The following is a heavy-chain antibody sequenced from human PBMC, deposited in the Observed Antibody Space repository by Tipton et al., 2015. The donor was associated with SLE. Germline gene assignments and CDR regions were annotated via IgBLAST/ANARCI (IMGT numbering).Heavy chain of an antibody. V-gene: IGHV3-23*01. CDR1: GFTFSSYA. J-gene: IGHJ3*02. D-gene: IGHD3-22*01. Sequence: SLRLSCAASGFTFSSYAMSWVRQAPGKGLEWVSAISGSGGSTYYADSVKGRFTISRDNSKNTLYLQMNSLRAEDTAVYYCAKDPRIVDAFDIWGQGTMVTVSS. CDR2: ISGSGGST. CDR3: AKDPRIVDAFDI.